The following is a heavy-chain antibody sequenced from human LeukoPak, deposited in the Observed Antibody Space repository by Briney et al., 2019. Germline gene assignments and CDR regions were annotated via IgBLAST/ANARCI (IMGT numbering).Heavy chain of an antibody. J-gene: IGHJ3*02. CDR2: ISGSGGST. Sequence: GGSLRLSCAASGFTFSSYAMSWVRQAPGKGLEWVSAISGSGGSTYYADSVKGRFTISRDNSKNTLYLQMNSLRAEDTAVYYCAKDPTSYGPRYDAFDIWGQGTMVTVSS. CDR1: GFTFSSYA. CDR3: AKDPTSYGPRYDAFDI. D-gene: IGHD5-18*01. V-gene: IGHV3-23*01.